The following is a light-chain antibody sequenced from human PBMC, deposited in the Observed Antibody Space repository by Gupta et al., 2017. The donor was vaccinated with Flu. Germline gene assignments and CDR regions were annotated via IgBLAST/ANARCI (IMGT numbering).Light chain of an antibody. CDR2: DAS. CDR1: QSVSSY. V-gene: IGKV3-11*01. CDR3: QQRSNWPPT. J-gene: IGKJ1*01. Sequence: PGERATLSCRASQSVSSYLAWYQQKPGQAPRLLIYDASNRATGIPARFSGSGSGTDFTLTISSLEPEDFAVYYCQQRSNWPPTFGQGTKVEIK.